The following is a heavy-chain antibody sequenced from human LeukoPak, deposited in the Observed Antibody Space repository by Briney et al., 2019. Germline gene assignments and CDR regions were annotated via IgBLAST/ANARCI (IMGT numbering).Heavy chain of an antibody. V-gene: IGHV1-18*01. CDR3: ARDSDHYYDSSGYDS. D-gene: IGHD3-22*01. CDR1: GYTSTSYG. Sequence: ASVQVSCKASGYTSTSYGISWVRQAPGQGLEWMGWISAYNGNTNYAQKLQGRVTMTTDTSTSTAYMELRSLRSDDTAVYYCARDSDHYYDSSGYDSWGQGTLVTVSS. J-gene: IGHJ4*02. CDR2: ISAYNGNT.